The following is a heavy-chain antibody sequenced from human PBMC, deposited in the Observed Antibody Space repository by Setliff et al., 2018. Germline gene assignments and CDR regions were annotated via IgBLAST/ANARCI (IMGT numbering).Heavy chain of an antibody. CDR2: MNPERDNT. D-gene: IGHD3-16*01. CDR1: GYSFISYD. J-gene: IGHJ4*02. CDR3: VRNPLGPEASTPGGY. V-gene: IGHV1-8*01. Sequence: ASVKVSCRASGYSFISYDINWVRQAPGQGLEWMGWMNPERDNTGYAQKFQGRVTMTGHASINTAYMELTSLTSEDTAVYYCVRNPLGPEASTPGGYWGQGTLVTVSS.